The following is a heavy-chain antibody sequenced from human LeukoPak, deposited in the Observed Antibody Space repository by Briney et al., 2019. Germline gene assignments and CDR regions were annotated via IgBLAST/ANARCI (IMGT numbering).Heavy chain of an antibody. J-gene: IGHJ6*03. CDR2: ISTSGSTI. V-gene: IGHV3-48*03. Sequence: PGGSLRLSCAASGFTFSSYEMNWVRQAPGKGLDWVSYISTSGSTIYYADSVKGRFTISRDNAKSSLYLQMNSLRAEDTAVYYCARDPYSGSYGADYYYYMDVWGKGTTVTISS. D-gene: IGHD1-26*01. CDR3: ARDPYSGSYGADYYYYMDV. CDR1: GFTFSSYE.